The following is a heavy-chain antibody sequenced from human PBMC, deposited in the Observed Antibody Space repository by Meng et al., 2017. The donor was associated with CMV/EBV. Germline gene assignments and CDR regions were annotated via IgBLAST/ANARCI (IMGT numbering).Heavy chain of an antibody. CDR3: VRSSGWSLFDY. CDR2: VNSNTEAT. D-gene: IGHD6-19*01. CDR1: GFTFSDYY. Sequence: QVQLVQSGAEMKKPGASVKVSCTTSGFTFSDYYIHWVRQAPGQGLEWMGWVNSNTEATNYARKFQGRVSMTRDTSISTAHMELSRLMSDDTAVYYCVRSSGWSLFDYWGQGTLVTVSS. V-gene: IGHV1-2*02. J-gene: IGHJ4*02.